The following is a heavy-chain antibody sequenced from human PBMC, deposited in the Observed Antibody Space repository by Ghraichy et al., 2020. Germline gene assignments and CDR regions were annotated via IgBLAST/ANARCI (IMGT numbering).Heavy chain of an antibody. CDR2: ISSSGSTI. V-gene: IGHV3-11*01. D-gene: IGHD1-1*01. Sequence: GESLNISCAASGFTFSDYYMSWIRQAPGKGLEWVSYISSSGSTIYYADSVKGRFTISRDNAKNSLYLQMNSLRDEDTAVYYCARDYLGNDEGRDYYYYGMIVWGQGTTVTVSS. CDR1: GFTFSDYY. J-gene: IGHJ6*02. CDR3: ARDYLGNDEGRDYYYYGMIV.